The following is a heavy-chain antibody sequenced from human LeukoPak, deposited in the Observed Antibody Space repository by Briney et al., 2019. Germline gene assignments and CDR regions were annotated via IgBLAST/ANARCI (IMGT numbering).Heavy chain of an antibody. CDR1: GYSFTGYW. Sequence: GESLKISCKGSGYSFTGYWIGWVRQMPGKGLEWMGIIYPSDSDTRYSPSFQGQVTISVDKSISAAYLQWSTLRASDTAMYFCARRYGSGSYNYWGQGTLVTVSS. J-gene: IGHJ4*02. V-gene: IGHV5-51*01. CDR3: ARRYGSGSYNY. D-gene: IGHD3-10*01. CDR2: IYPSDSDT.